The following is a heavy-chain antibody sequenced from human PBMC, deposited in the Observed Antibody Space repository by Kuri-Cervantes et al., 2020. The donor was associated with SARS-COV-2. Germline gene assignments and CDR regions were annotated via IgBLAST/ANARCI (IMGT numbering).Heavy chain of an antibody. CDR1: GFTFSNAW. V-gene: IGHV3-15*01. D-gene: IGHD2-2*01. CDR3: TTDFVVVPAAFFDY. CDR2: IKSKTDGGTT. J-gene: IGHJ4*02. Sequence: LTCAASGFTFSNAWMSWVRQAPGKGLEWVGRIKSKTDGGTTDYAAPVKGRFTISRDDSKNTLYLQMNSLKTEDTAVYYCTTDFVVVPAAFFDYWGQGTLVTVSS.